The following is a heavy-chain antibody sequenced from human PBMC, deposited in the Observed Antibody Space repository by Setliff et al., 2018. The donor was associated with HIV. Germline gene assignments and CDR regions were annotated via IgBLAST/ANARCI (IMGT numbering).Heavy chain of an antibody. CDR2: ISAYNGNT. J-gene: IGHJ4*02. Sequence: ASVKVSCKASGYTFTGHYLHWVRQAPGQGLEWMGWISAYNGNTNYAQKLQGRVTMTTDTSTSTAYMELRSLRSDDTAVYYCARAGAEVTSHFDWWGQGTLVTVSS. D-gene: IGHD2-21*02. CDR3: ARAGAEVTSHFDW. V-gene: IGHV1-18*04. CDR1: GYTFTGHY.